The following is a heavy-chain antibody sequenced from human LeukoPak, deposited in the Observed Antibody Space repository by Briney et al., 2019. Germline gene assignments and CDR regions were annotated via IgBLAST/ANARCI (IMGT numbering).Heavy chain of an antibody. J-gene: IGHJ6*03. CDR2: IYYSGST. D-gene: IGHD1-1*01. CDR3: ARVRPNVYYYYYYMDV. Sequence: SETLSLTCTVSGGSISSYYWSWIRQPPGKGLEWIGYIYYSGSTNYNPSLKSRVTISVDTSKNQFSLKLSSVTAADTAVYYCARVRPNVYYYYYYMDVWGKGTTVTVSS. CDR1: GGSISSYY. V-gene: IGHV4-59*01.